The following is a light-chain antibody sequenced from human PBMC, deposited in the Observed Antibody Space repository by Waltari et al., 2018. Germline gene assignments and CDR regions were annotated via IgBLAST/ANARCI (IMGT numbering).Light chain of an antibody. Sequence: EIVLTQSPGTLSLSRGERATLSCRASQSVAINNLAWYQQKPGQAPRLLLYDTSGRAAGTPDRFSGSGSGTDFTLTISGLEPEDFAVYYCQKYGDSPLTFGGGTRVEV. CDR3: QKYGDSPLT. CDR1: QSVAINN. V-gene: IGKV3-20*01. CDR2: DTS. J-gene: IGKJ4*01.